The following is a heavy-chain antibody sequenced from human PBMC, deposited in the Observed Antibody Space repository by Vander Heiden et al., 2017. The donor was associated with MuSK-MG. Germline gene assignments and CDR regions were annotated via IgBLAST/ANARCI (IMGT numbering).Heavy chain of an antibody. CDR2: INHSGST. CDR1: GGSLSGYY. V-gene: IGHV4-34*01. CDR3: ASFFTTAGDWYFDL. D-gene: IGHD4-17*01. Sequence: QVQLQQWGAGLLKPSETLSLTCAVYGGSLSGYYWSWIRQPPGKGLEWIGEINHSGSTNYNPSLKSRVTISVDTSKNQFSLKLSSVTAADTAVYYCASFFTTAGDWYFDLWGRGTLVTVSS. J-gene: IGHJ2*01.